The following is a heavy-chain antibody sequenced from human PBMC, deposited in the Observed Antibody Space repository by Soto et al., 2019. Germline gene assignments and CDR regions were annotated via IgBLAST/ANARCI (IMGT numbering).Heavy chain of an antibody. J-gene: IGHJ2*01. CDR2: ISSSSSYI. CDR3: ARGYDFWSGYRSYWYFDL. Sequence: GGSLRLSCAASGFNVSSNYMSWVRQAPGKGLEWVSSISSSSSYIYYADSVKGRFTISRDNAKNSLYLQMNSLRAEDTAVYYCARGYDFWSGYRSYWYFDLWGRGTLVTVSS. D-gene: IGHD3-3*01. CDR1: GFNVSSNY. V-gene: IGHV3-21*01.